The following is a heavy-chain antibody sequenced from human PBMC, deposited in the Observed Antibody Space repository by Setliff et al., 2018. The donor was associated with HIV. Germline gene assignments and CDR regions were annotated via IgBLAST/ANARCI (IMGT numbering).Heavy chain of an antibody. V-gene: IGHV3-21*01. Sequence: GGSLRLSCVVSGFDFASFLIHWVRQAPGKGLEWVSSIISDSSYIFYTDSVRGRFTISRDNAKNSLYLQMNSLRAEDTAVYYCARDGTTFLAAMDVWGKGTTVTVSS. CDR2: IISDSSYI. CDR3: ARDGTTFLAAMDV. J-gene: IGHJ6*03. D-gene: IGHD3-3*02. CDR1: GFDFASFL.